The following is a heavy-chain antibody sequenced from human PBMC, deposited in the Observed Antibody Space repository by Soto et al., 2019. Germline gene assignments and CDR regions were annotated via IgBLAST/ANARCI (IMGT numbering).Heavy chain of an antibody. V-gene: IGHV4-34*01. D-gene: IGHD1-26*01. CDR1: GGSFSGYY. Sequence: QVQLQQWGAGLLKPSETLSLTCAVYGGSFSGYYWSWIRQPPGKGLEWIGEINHSGSTNYNPSLKSRVTISXXTXKXXFSLQLSSVTAADTAVYYCARGQGWELLPAYYFDYWGQGTLVTVSS. CDR2: INHSGST. CDR3: ARGQGWELLPAYYFDY. J-gene: IGHJ4*02.